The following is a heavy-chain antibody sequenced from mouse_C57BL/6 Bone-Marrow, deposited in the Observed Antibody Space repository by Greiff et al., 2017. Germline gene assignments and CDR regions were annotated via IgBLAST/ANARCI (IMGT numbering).Heavy chain of an antibody. CDR2: IYPGSGST. J-gene: IGHJ1*03. Sequence: QVQLQQPGAELVKPGASVKMSCKASGYTFTSYWITWVKQRPGQGLEWIGDIYPGSGSTNYNEKFKSKATLTVDTSSSTAYVQLSSLASEDSAVYSCASYYYGSSSFDVWGTGTTVTVSS. CDR3: ASYYYGSSSFDV. CDR1: GYTFTSYW. V-gene: IGHV1-55*01. D-gene: IGHD1-1*01.